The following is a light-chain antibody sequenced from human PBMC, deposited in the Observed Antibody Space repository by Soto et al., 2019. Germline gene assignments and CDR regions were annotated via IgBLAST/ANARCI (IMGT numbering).Light chain of an antibody. J-gene: IGKJ5*01. CDR1: QGISSY. CDR3: QKYNSVPPA. Sequence: DIQMTQSPSSLSASVGDRVTITCRATQGISSYLAWYQQKPGKVPKLLIYAASTLQSGVPSRFSASGSGTDFTLTISSLQPEDVATYYCQKYNSVPPAFGQGTRLEIK. V-gene: IGKV1-27*01. CDR2: AAS.